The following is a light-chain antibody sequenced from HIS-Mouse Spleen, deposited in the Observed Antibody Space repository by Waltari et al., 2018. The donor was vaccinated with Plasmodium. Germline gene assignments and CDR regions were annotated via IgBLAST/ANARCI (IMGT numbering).Light chain of an antibody. CDR2: GAS. Sequence: EIVLTQSAATLSFSRGERATLSCRASQSVSSSYLSWYQQKPGQAPRLLIYGASTRATGIPARFSGSGSGTDFTLTISGLQPEDFAVYYCQQDYNLLTFGGGTKVEIK. CDR1: QSVSSSY. V-gene: IGKV3D-7*01. J-gene: IGKJ4*01. CDR3: QQDYNLLT.